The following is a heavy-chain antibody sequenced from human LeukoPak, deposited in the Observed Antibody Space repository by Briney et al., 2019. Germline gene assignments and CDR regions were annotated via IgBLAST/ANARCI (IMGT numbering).Heavy chain of an antibody. Sequence: GGSLRLSCAASGSTVSSNYMSWVRQAPGKGLEWVSVIYSGGSTYYADSVKGRFTISRDNSKNTLYLQMNSLRAEDTAVYYCAIGLRYFDWLFGACDIWGQGTMVTVSS. V-gene: IGHV3-53*01. D-gene: IGHD3-9*01. CDR3: AIGLRYFDWLFGACDI. CDR1: GSTVSSNY. J-gene: IGHJ3*02. CDR2: IYSGGST.